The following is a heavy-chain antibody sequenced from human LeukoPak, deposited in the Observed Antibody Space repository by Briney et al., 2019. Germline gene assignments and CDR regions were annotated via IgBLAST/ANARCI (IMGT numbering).Heavy chain of an antibody. CDR3: AREVVVGATDY. J-gene: IGHJ4*02. Sequence: SETLSLTCTVSGGSISSYYWSWIRQPPGKGLEWIGYIYYSGSTYYNPSLKSRVTISVDTSKNQFSLKLSSVTAADTAVYYCAREVVVGATDYWGQGTLVTVSS. V-gene: IGHV4-30-4*08. D-gene: IGHD1-26*01. CDR1: GGSISSYY. CDR2: IYYSGST.